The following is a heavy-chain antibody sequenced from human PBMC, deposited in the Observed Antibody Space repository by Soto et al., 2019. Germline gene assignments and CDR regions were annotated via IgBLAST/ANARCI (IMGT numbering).Heavy chain of an antibody. CDR3: ARGASGSPLHFDN. V-gene: IGHV3-48*04. Sequence: GGSMRLSCAASGFTFNSYSMNWVRQDPGKGLEWVSYISSSSSTIYYADSVKGRITISRDNAKNTLYLQMNSLRAEDTAVYYCARGASGSPLHFDNWGQGTLVTVSS. CDR2: ISSSSSTI. J-gene: IGHJ4*02. D-gene: IGHD1-26*01. CDR1: GFTFNSYS.